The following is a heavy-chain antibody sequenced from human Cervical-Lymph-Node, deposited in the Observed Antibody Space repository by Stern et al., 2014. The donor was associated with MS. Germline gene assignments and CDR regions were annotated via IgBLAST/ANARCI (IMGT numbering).Heavy chain of an antibody. CDR1: GGTFNTSA. V-gene: IGHV1-69*06. CDR3: ARDLGVGPSVS. D-gene: IGHD5/OR15-5a*01. J-gene: IGHJ5*02. Sequence: QVQLVQSGAEVKKPASSVTVSCKASGGTFNTSAISWVRQAPGQGLEWMGGIIPILDSTIYAQKFQGRVTFTADKSTSTAYMALSGLRYEDTAVYYCARDLGVGPSVSWGQGTVVTVSS. CDR2: IIPILDST.